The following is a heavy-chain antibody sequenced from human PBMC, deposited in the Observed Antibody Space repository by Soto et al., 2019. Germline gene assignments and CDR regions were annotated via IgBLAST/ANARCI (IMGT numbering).Heavy chain of an antibody. J-gene: IGHJ4*02. CDR1: GYTFTSYG. D-gene: IGHD3-22*01. CDR2: ISAYNGNT. Sequence: GASVKVSCKASGYTFTSYGISWVRQAPGQGLEWMGWISAYNGNTNYAQKLQGRVTMTTDTSTSTAYMELRSLRSDDTAVYYCARAGEITMIVVVINGADYWGQGTLVTVSS. V-gene: IGHV1-18*01. CDR3: ARAGEITMIVVVINGADY.